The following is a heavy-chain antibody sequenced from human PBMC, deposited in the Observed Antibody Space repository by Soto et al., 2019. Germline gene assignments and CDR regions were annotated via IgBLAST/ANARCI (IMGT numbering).Heavy chain of an antibody. J-gene: IGHJ6*02. CDR1: CGSVISGDYF. CDR3: ARSPNYYYYGFDV. D-gene: IGHD3-10*01. V-gene: IGHV4-61*08. CDR2: IYYSGST. Sequence: SETLSLTCTFSCGSVISGDYFWSWLRQSPGKRLEWIAYIYYSGSTNYNPSLKSRATISVDTSKSQVSLTLTSVTPADAALYYCARSPNYYYYGFDVWGQGTAVTVSS.